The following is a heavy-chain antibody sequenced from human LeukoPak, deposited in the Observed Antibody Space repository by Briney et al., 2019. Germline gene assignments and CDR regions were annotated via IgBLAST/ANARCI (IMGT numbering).Heavy chain of an antibody. J-gene: IGHJ6*02. Sequence: PSETLSLTCTVSGDSISTYFWSWIRQPPGKGLEWIGYMFHSGTTDYNPSLKSRVTMSGDTSKNQISLNLRSVTAADTAVYYCARHLVGSRLFGMDVWGQGTTVTVSS. CDR2: MFHSGTT. D-gene: IGHD1-26*01. CDR3: ARHLVGSRLFGMDV. CDR1: GDSISTYF. V-gene: IGHV4-59*08.